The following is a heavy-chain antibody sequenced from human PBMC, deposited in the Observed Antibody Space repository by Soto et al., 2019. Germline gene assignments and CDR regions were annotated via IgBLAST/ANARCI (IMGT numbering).Heavy chain of an antibody. V-gene: IGHV4-59*01. Sequence: SETLSLTCTVSGGSISSYYWSWIRQPPGKGLEWIGYIYYSGSTNYNPSLKSRVTISVDTSKNQFSLKLSSVTAADTAVYYCARDSVGGSSYFDYWGQGTLVTVSS. CDR1: GGSISSYY. CDR2: IYYSGST. D-gene: IGHD2-15*01. CDR3: ARDSVGGSSYFDY. J-gene: IGHJ4*02.